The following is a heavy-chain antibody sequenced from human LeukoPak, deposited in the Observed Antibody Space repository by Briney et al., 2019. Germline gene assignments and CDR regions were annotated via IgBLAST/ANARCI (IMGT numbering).Heavy chain of an antibody. CDR3: AREQRWFEWWSRPHTRSWGNWFDP. CDR1: GGSISNYY. V-gene: IGHV4-4*07. Sequence: NASETLSLTCTVSGGSISNYYWSWIRQPAGKGLEWIGRIYTSGSTNYNPSLKSRVTMSVDTSKNQFSLKLISVTAADTAVYYCAREQRWFEWWSRPHTRSWGNWFDPWGQGTLVTVSS. CDR2: IYTSGST. D-gene: IGHD2-15*01. J-gene: IGHJ5*02.